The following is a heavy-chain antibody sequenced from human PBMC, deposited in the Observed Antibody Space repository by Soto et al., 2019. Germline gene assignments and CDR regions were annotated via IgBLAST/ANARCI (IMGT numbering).Heavy chain of an antibody. CDR3: AHIMITWGGVSALDAFDM. D-gene: IGHD3-16*01. CDR1: GFSLSTSRAG. CDR2: IYWDDDR. V-gene: IGHV2-5*02. Sequence: GSGPTLVNPTQTLTLTCSFSGFSLSTSRAGVAWICQPPGKALEWLAIIYWDDDRRYNPSLKTRLAITKDTSKSQVVLTMTNLDPGDTATYYCAHIMITWGGVSALDAFDMWGQGTMVTVSS. J-gene: IGHJ3*02.